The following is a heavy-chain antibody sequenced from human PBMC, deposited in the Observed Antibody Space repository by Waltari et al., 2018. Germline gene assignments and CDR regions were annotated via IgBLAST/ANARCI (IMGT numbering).Heavy chain of an antibody. Sequence: EVQLVESGGGLVQPGGSLRLSCAASGFPFSIYWMTWVRQAPGEGLEWVANIKEDGTDTDDVDSVKGRFTSCKDNAENSLYLQMNSLRVEDTAIYYCARSQRHSFEICGQGTMVTVSS. CDR3: ARSQRHSFEI. CDR1: GFPFSIYW. V-gene: IGHV3-7*03. J-gene: IGHJ3*02. D-gene: IGHD3-3*02. CDR2: IKEDGTDT.